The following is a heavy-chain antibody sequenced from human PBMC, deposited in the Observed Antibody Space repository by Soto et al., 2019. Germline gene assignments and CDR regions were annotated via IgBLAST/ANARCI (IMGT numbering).Heavy chain of an antibody. CDR1: GYTFTSYG. D-gene: IGHD3-10*01. CDR2: ISAYNGNT. J-gene: IGHJ5*02. CDR3: ARDNEDYGSGSYRWFDP. V-gene: IGHV1-18*01. Sequence: QVQLVQSGAAVKKPGASVKVSCKASGYTFTSYGISWVRQAPGQGLEWMGWISAYNGNTNYAQKLQGRVTMTTDTSTSTAYMELRSLRSDDTAVYYCARDNEDYGSGSYRWFDPWGQGTLVTVSS.